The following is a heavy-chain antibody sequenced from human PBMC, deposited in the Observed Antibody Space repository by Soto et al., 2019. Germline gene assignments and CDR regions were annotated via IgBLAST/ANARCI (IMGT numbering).Heavy chain of an antibody. Sequence: PSETLSLTCTVSGGSISSGGYYWSWIRQHPGKGLEWIGYIYYSGSTYYNPSLKSRVTISVGTSKNQFSLKLSSVTAADTAVYYCARVSSGYDLGGDYFDYWGQGTLLTVSS. CDR3: ARVSSGYDLGGDYFDY. CDR1: GGSISSGGYY. D-gene: IGHD5-12*01. CDR2: IYYSGST. J-gene: IGHJ4*02. V-gene: IGHV4-31*03.